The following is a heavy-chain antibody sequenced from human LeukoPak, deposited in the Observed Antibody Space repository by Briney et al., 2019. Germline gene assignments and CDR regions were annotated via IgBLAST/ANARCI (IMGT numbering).Heavy chain of an antibody. CDR2: INPNSGGT. CDR1: GYTFTGYY. V-gene: IGHV1-2*02. D-gene: IGHD6-13*01. Sequence: ASVKVCCKASGYTFTGYYMHWVRQAPGQGLEWMGWINPNSGGTNYAQKFQGRVTMTRDTSISTAYMELSRLRSDDTAVYYCARDQAAAGTGDYWGQGTLVTVSS. CDR3: ARDQAAAGTGDY. J-gene: IGHJ4*02.